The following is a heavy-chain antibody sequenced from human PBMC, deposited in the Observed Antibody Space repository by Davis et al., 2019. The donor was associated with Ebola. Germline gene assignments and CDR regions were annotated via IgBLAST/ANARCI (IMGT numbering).Heavy chain of an antibody. CDR1: GFTVSSNY. D-gene: IGHD3-16*01. CDR2: IYSGGST. V-gene: IGHV3-53*01. CDR3: ASEPYTGEGDY. Sequence: PGGSLRLSCAASGFTVSSNYMSWVRQAPGKGLEWVSVIYSGGSTYYADSVKGRFTISRDNAKNSLYLQMNSLRAEDTAVYYCASEPYTGEGDYWGQGTLVTVSS. J-gene: IGHJ4*02.